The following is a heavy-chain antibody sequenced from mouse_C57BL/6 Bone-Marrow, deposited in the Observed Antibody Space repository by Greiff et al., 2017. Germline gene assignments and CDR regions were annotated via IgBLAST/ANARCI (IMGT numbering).Heavy chain of an antibody. CDR2: ISSGGSYT. V-gene: IGHV5-6*01. CDR3: ARRGVWLGFAY. Sequence: EVQGVESGGDLVKPGGSLKLSCAASGFTFSSYGMSWVRQTPDKRLEWVATISSGGSYTYYPDSVKGRFTISRDNAKNTLYLQMSSLKSEDTAMYYCARRGVWLGFAYWGRGTLVTVSA. D-gene: IGHD2-10*02. J-gene: IGHJ3*01. CDR1: GFTFSSYG.